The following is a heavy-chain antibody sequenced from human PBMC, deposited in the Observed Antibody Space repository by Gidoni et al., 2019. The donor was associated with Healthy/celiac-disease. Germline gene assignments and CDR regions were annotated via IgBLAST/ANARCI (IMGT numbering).Heavy chain of an antibody. J-gene: IGHJ6*02. CDR1: GFTFSSYA. D-gene: IGHD6-6*01. CDR3: GVAARPSYYYGMDV. Sequence: EVQLLESGGGLVQPGGSLRLSCAASGFTFSSYAMSWVRQAPGKGLEWVSAISGSGGSTYYADSVKGRFTISRDNSKNTLYLQMNSLRAEDTAVYYCGVAARPSYYYGMDVWGQGTTVTVSS. V-gene: IGHV3-23*01. CDR2: ISGSGGST.